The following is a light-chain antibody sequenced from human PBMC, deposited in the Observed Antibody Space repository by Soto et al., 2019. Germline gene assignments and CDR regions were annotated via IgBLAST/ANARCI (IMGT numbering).Light chain of an antibody. J-gene: IGKJ4*01. Sequence: DTQMTQSPSSLSASVGDRVTITCQANQDISNFLNWYQQKPGKAPKLLIYDASNLETGVPSRFSGSGSGTDFTFAISSLQPEDVATYYCQQYQNLPLTFGGGTKVEIK. V-gene: IGKV1-33*01. CDR3: QQYQNLPLT. CDR2: DAS. CDR1: QDISNF.